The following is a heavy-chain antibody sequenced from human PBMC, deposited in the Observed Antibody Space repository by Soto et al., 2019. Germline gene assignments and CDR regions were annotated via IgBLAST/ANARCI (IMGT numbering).Heavy chain of an antibody. Sequence: PSETLSRTCAYSGGSISIGVYSWSWIRQPPGKGLEWIGYIYHSGSTYYNPSLKSRVTISVDRSKNQFSLKLSSVTAADTAVYYCARVPDRWGQGTLVIVS. CDR2: IYHSGST. J-gene: IGHJ5*02. V-gene: IGHV4-30-2*01. CDR1: GGSISIGVYS. CDR3: ARVPDR. D-gene: IGHD2-2*01.